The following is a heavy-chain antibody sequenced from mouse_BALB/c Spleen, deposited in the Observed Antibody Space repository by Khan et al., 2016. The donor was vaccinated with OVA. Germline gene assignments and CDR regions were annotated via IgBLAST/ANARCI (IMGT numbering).Heavy chain of an antibody. V-gene: IGHV1-7*01. J-gene: IGHJ3*01. D-gene: IGHD2-4*01. CDR1: GYTFTSYW. CDR3: ARSPTMITQFSY. Sequence: QVQLQQSGAELANPGASVKMSCKASGYTFTSYWMHWVKQRPGQGLEWIGFINPTTGYTEYNQKFKDKATLTADKSSSTAYMQLSSLTSEDSAVYYCARSPTMITQFSYWGQGTLVTVSA. CDR2: INPTTGYT.